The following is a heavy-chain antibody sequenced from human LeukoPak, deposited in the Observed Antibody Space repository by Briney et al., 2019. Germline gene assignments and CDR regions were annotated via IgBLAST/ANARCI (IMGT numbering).Heavy chain of an antibody. CDR1: GFTFSSYG. J-gene: IGHJ4*02. CDR2: ISYDGSNK. CDR3: AKGQLRYCSGGSCYAPDDY. Sequence: GGSLRLSCAASGFTFSSYGMHWVRQAPGKGLEWVAVISYDGSNKYYADSVKGRFTISIDNSKNTLYLQMNSLRAEDTAVYYCAKGQLRYCSGGSCYAPDDYWGQGTLVTVSS. D-gene: IGHD2-15*01. V-gene: IGHV3-30*18.